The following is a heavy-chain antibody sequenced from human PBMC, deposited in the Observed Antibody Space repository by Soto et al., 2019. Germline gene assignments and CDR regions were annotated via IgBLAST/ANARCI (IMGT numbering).Heavy chain of an antibody. CDR3: ARRLHYGDYDYYYGMDV. CDR1: GYSFTCYW. Sequence: GESLKISCKGSGYSFTCYWIGWVRQMPGKGLEWMGIIYPGDSDTRYSPSFQGQVTISADKSISTAYLQWSSLKASDTAMYYCARRLHYGDYDYYYGMDVWGQGTTVTVSS. CDR2: IYPGDSDT. V-gene: IGHV5-51*01. D-gene: IGHD4-17*01. J-gene: IGHJ6*02.